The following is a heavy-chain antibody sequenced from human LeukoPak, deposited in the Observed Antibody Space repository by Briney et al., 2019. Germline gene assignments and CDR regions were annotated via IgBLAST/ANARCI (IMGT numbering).Heavy chain of an antibody. CDR3: PSIGISTPDYDY. Sequence: PGGSLKLSRASRGFTFSGSASHCVGQASGQGLEWVGRMRSKANGYATTFAASVEGRFTISRDNSENTAYLQMNSLKAEDTAVYSSPSIGISTPDYDYWGHGTLVTVSS. CDR2: MRSKANGYAT. D-gene: IGHD1-14*01. J-gene: IGHJ4*01. V-gene: IGHV3-73*01. CDR1: GFTFSGSA.